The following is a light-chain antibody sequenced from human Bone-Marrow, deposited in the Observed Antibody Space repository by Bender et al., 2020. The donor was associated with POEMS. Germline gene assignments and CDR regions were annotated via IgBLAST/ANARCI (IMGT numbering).Light chain of an antibody. V-gene: IGLV2-14*02. J-gene: IGLJ1*01. CDR1: SRDVGSYNL. Sequence: QSALTQPASVSGSPGQAITISCTGTSRDVGSYNLVSWYQHHPGRAPKLMIYEGTKRPSGISDRFSGSKSGNTASLTVSGLQADDEADYYCTSYTSSNTYVFGTGTKVTVL. CDR3: TSYTSSNTYV. CDR2: EGT.